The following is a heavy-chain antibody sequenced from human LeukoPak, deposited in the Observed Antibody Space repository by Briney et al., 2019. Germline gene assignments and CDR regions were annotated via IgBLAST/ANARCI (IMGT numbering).Heavy chain of an antibody. CDR1: GYTFSSYG. J-gene: IGHJ6*03. D-gene: IGHD6-19*01. CDR2: ISAHNGNT. V-gene: IGHV1-18*01. CDR3: ARDKGTVATYYYYYMDV. Sequence: GASVKVSCKASGYTFSSYGISWVRQAPGQGLEWMGWISAHNGNTNYEEKVQGRVTVTTDTSTSTAYMVLRSLRSDDTAVYYCARDKGTVATYYYYYMDVWGKGTTVTVSS.